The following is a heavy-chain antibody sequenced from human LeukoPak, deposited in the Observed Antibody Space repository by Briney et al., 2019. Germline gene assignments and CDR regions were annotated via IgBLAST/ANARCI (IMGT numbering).Heavy chain of an antibody. CDR1: GYTFTDYH. D-gene: IGHD3-3*01. CDR3: ARDIRPRVESFDY. V-gene: IGHV1-2*02. J-gene: IGHJ4*02. Sequence: ASVKVSCKASGYTFTDYHLHWERQAPGQGLEWMGWINPNSGGTNYAQKFQGRVTMTRDTSINTAYMELSGLSSDDTAVYYCARDIRPRVESFDYWGQGTLVAVSS. CDR2: INPNSGGT.